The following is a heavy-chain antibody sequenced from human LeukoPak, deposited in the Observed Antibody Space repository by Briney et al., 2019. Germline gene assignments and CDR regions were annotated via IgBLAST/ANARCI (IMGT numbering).Heavy chain of an antibody. Sequence: GGSLRLSCAASGFTFSSYAMHWVRQAPGKGLEWVAVISYDGSNKYYADSVKGRFTISRDNSKNTLYLQMNSLRAEDTAVYYCAKGDGDYGRGWTTYYFDYWGQGTLVTVSS. CDR2: ISYDGSNK. J-gene: IGHJ4*02. CDR3: AKGDGDYGRGWTTYYFDY. V-gene: IGHV3-30*04. CDR1: GFTFSSYA. D-gene: IGHD4-17*01.